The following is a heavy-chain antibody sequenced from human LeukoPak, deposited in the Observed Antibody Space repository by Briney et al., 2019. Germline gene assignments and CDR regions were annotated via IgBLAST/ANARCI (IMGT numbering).Heavy chain of an antibody. CDR2: ISYDGSNK. Sequence: GGSLRLSCAASGFTFSSYAMHWVRQAPGKELEWVAVISYDGSNKYYADSVKGRFTISRDNSKNTLYLQMNSLRAEDTAVYYCARGWPRIDYWGQGTLVTVSS. D-gene: IGHD5-24*01. J-gene: IGHJ4*02. V-gene: IGHV3-30*04. CDR3: ARGWPRIDY. CDR1: GFTFSSYA.